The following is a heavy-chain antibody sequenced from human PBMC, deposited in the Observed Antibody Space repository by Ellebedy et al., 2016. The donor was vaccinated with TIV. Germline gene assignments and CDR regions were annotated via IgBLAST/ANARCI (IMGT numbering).Heavy chain of an antibody. CDR3: AKEPMTTVTTGGKY. Sequence: PGESLKISCAASGFTFSSYAMSWVRQAQGKGLEWVSAIIGSGGSTYYADTVKGRFTISRDNSKNTLYLQMNSLRAEDTAVYYWAKEPMTTVTTGGKYWGQGTLVTVSS. CDR1: GFTFSSYA. CDR2: IIGSGGST. D-gene: IGHD4-17*01. V-gene: IGHV3-23*01. J-gene: IGHJ4*02.